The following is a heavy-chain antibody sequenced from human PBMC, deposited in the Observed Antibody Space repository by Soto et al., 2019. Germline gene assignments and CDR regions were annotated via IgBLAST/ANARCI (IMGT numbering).Heavy chain of an antibody. CDR3: ACSARGLYGDYN. CDR1: GFTFTNYW. CDR2: INAEGTTT. V-gene: IGHV3-74*01. Sequence: EVQLVESGGGLVQPGESLRLSCSASGFTFTNYWMHWVRQARGKGLVWVSRINAEGTTTNYADSVNGRFTPSRDNAKNTLYLQMTSLGGEDTAVYYWACSARGLYGDYNWGQGTLVTGSS. D-gene: IGHD4-17*01. J-gene: IGHJ4*02.